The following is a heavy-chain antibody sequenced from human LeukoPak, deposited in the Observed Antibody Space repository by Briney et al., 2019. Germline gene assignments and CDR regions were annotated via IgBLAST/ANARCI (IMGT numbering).Heavy chain of an antibody. V-gene: IGHV3-21*01. J-gene: IGHJ4*02. CDR1: GFTFSRST. CDR2: ISSSSNYI. CDR3: ARGITMVRGVTSPTDY. D-gene: IGHD3-10*01. Sequence: PGGSLRLSCAASGFTFSRSTMNWVRQAPGKGLEWLSSISSSSNYIYYADSVKGRFTISRDNAKNSLFLQMNSLRAEDTAVYYCARGITMVRGVTSPTDYWGQGTLVTVSS.